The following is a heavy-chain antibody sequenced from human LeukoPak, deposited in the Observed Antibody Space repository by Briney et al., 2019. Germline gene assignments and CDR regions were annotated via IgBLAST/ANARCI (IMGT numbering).Heavy chain of an antibody. CDR2: INPSGGST. CDR3: ARDLGYCSSTTCDEFDI. V-gene: IGHV1-46*01. Sequence: GASVKVSCKASGYTFTSYYMHWVRQAPGQGLEWMGIINPSGGSTSYAQKFQGRVTMTTDTSTTTAYMELRSLRSDDTAVYYCARDLGYCSSTTCDEFDIWGQGTMVTVSS. J-gene: IGHJ3*02. CDR1: GYTFTSYY. D-gene: IGHD2-2*01.